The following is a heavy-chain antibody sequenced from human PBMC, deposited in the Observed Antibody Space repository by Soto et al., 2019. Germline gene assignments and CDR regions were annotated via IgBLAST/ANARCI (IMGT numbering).Heavy chain of an antibody. CDR1: GFTFSSYA. J-gene: IGHJ6*02. CDR3: ARAKLAAAGIRGKYGMDV. D-gene: IGHD6-13*01. Sequence: GGSLRLSCAASGFTFSSYAMHWVRQAPGKGLEWVAVISYDGSNKYYADSVKGRFTISRDNSKNTLYLQMNSLRAEDTAVYYCARAKLAAAGIRGKYGMDVWGQGTTVTVSS. V-gene: IGHV3-30-3*01. CDR2: ISYDGSNK.